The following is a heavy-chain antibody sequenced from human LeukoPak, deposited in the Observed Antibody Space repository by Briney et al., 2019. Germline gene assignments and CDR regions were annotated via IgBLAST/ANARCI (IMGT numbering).Heavy chain of an antibody. V-gene: IGHV4-30-4*01. Sequence: NPSETLSLTCTVSGGSISSNVYYWSWIRQPPGKGLEWIGYIYYSGSTYYSPSLKSRLIMSVDTSKNQFSLKLSFVTAADTALYYCVRGLDSSSYVDSWGQGTLVTVSS. CDR1: GGSISSNVYY. CDR3: VRGLDSSSYVDS. CDR2: IYYSGST. J-gene: IGHJ4*02. D-gene: IGHD6-13*01.